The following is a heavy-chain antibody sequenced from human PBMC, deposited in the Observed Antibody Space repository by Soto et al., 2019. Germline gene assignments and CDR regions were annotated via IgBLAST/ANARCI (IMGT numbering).Heavy chain of an antibody. CDR1: GGSISSYY. J-gene: IGHJ4*02. CDR2: IYASGST. CDR3: AREGAAGGPDY. V-gene: IGHV4-4*07. Sequence: PSETLSLTCTVSGGSISSYYWIWIRQPAGKGLEWIGRIYASGSTNYNPSLKSRVTMSVDTSKNQFSLKLSSVTAADTAVYYCAREGAAGGPDYWGQGTLVTVSS. D-gene: IGHD1-26*01.